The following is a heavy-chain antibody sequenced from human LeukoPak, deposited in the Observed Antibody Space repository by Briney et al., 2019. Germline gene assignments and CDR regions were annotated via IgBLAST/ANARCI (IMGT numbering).Heavy chain of an antibody. CDR3: ARGLGIVVAPAAIRFNPLGQYGMDV. D-gene: IGHD2-2*02. CDR1: GGSFSGYY. V-gene: IGHV4-34*01. CDR2: INHSGST. Sequence: ASETLSLTCAVYGGSFSGYYWSWIRQPPGKGLEWIGEINHSGSTNYNPSLKSRVTISVDTSKNQSSLKLSSVTAADTAVYYCARGLGIVVAPAAIRFNPLGQYGMDVWGQGTTVTVSS. J-gene: IGHJ6*02.